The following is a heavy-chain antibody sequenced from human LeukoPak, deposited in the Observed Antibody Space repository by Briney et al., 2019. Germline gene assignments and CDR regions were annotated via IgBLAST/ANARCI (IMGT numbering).Heavy chain of an antibody. V-gene: IGHV4-61*02. J-gene: IGHJ6*03. D-gene: IGHD2-15*01. CDR1: GGSISSGSYY. CDR2: IYTSGST. Sequence: SETLSLTCTVSGGSISSGSYYWSWIRQPAGKGLEWIGRIYTSGSTNYNPSLKSRVTISVDTSKNQFSLKLSSVTAADTAVYYCARGPKRLGYCSGGSCYPYYYYYMDVWGKGTTVTVSS. CDR3: ARGPKRLGYCSGGSCYPYYYYYMDV.